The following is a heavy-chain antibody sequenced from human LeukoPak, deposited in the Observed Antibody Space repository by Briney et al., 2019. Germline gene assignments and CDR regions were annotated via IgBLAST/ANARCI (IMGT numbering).Heavy chain of an antibody. V-gene: IGHV3-48*01. Sequence: GGSPRLSCAASGFTFSSYSMNWVRQAPGKGLEWVSYISSRSTTISHADSVKGRFTISRDNAKNSLYLQMNSLRAEDTAVYYCARDQWLQSDYYMDVWGKGTTVTVSS. D-gene: IGHD5-18*01. CDR2: ISSRSTTI. CDR1: GFTFSSYS. J-gene: IGHJ6*03. CDR3: ARDQWLQSDYYMDV.